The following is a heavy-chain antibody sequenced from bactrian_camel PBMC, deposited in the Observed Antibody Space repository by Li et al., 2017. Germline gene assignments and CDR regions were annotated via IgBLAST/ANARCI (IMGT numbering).Heavy chain of an antibody. Sequence: DVQLVESGGGSVQAGGSLRLSCVASGHTSKSAFMGWFRQAPGKEREMVSAINSGGGTTYYADSVRGRFTISRDNAKNTLYLQMNSLQVEDTGVYYCVTDERWRGDWHLGEYNYWGQGTQVTVS. J-gene: IGHJ4*01. D-gene: IGHD2*01. CDR1: GHTSKSAF. V-gene: IGHV3S31*01. CDR3: VTDERWRGDWHLGEYNY. CDR2: INSGGGTT.